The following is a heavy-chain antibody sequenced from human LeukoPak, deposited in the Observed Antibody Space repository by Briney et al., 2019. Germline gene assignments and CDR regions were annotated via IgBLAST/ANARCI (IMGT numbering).Heavy chain of an antibody. D-gene: IGHD5-24*01. Sequence: SETLSLTCAVSGDSISSRNWWSWVRQPPGKGLECIGEIHHSGSTNYNPSLKSRVTLSVDTSKNQFSLKLSSVTAADTAVYYCARSRGWLQSHPLGYWGQGTLVTVSS. V-gene: IGHV4-4*02. CDR2: IHHSGST. CDR1: GDSISSRNW. J-gene: IGHJ4*02. CDR3: ARSRGWLQSHPLGY.